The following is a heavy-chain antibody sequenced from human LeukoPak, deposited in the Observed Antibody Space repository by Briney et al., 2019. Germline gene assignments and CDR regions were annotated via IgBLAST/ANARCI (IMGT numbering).Heavy chain of an antibody. D-gene: IGHD3-3*01. CDR3: ARSPRITIFGVVNRYYFDY. CDR2: IYYSGST. J-gene: IGHJ4*02. CDR1: GGSISSYY. V-gene: IGHV4-59*12. Sequence: SETLSLTCTVSGGSISSYYWSWIRQPPGKGLEWIGYIYYSGSTNYNPSLQSRVTISVDTSKHQFSLKLSSLTAADTAVYYCARSPRITIFGVVNRYYFDYWGQGTLVTVSS.